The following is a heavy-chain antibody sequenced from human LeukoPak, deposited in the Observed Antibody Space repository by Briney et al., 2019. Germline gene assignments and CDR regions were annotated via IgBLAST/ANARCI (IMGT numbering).Heavy chain of an antibody. CDR3: ARPLYYYDSSVSYYYYYYGMDV. D-gene: IGHD3-22*01. CDR2: IWYDGSNK. J-gene: IGHJ6*04. V-gene: IGHV3-33*01. CDR1: GFTFSSYG. Sequence: GGSLRLSCAASGFTFSSYGMHWVRQAPGKGLEWVAVIWYDGSNKYYADSVKGRFTISRDNSKNTLYLQMNSLRAEDTAVYYCARPLYYYDSSVSYYYYYYGMDVGGKGPTVTVSS.